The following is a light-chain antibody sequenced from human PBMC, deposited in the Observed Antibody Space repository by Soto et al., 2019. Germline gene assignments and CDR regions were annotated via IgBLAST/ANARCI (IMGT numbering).Light chain of an antibody. Sequence: EIVLTQSPATLSVSPGERVTLSCRASQSVTSNLAWYQQKPGQAPRLLIYGASSRATGIPARFSGSGSGTECTLTISSLQSEDFVVDYCQHYNNWPFTFGGGTKVEIK. CDR3: QHYNNWPFT. V-gene: IGKV3-15*01. J-gene: IGKJ4*01. CDR2: GAS. CDR1: QSVTSN.